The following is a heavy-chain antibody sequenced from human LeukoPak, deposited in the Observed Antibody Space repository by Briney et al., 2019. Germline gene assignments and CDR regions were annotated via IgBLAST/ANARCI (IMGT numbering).Heavy chain of an antibody. J-gene: IGHJ4*02. CDR1: GYTFTSYA. CDR3: ARDPSDGDYVG. CDR2: VNAGNGNT. Sequence: GASVKVSCKASGYTFTSYAMHWVRQAPGQRLEWMGWVNAGNGNTKYSQKFQGRVTITRDTSASTAYMELSSLRSEDTAVYYCARDPSDGDYVGWGQGTLVTVSS. V-gene: IGHV1-3*01. D-gene: IGHD4-17*01.